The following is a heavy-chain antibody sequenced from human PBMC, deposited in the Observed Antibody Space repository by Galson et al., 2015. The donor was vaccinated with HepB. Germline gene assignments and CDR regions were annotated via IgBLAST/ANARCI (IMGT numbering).Heavy chain of an antibody. Sequence: SLRLSCAASGFVFDRYAMSWVRQAPGKGLEWVSTLSGTDGRAYYGKSVMGRFTVSRDDSKNTLFLQMNSLRPDDTAVYYCAKPRNIHYGSGQGSWGQGTLVTVSS. CDR1: GFVFDRYA. J-gene: IGHJ5*02. CDR3: AKPRNIHYGSGQGS. CDR2: LSGTDGRA. V-gene: IGHV3-23*01. D-gene: IGHD3-10*01.